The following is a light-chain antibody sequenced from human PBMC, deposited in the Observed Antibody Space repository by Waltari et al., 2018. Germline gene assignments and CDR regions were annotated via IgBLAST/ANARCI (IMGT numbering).Light chain of an antibody. V-gene: IGKV3-11*01. CDR1: HSVREY. Sequence: EIVLTQSPATLSLSPGERATLSCRASHSVREYLAWYQQRPGQAPRLLIYAASNRATGVPARFSGTGYETDFTLTINNLEPEDFAVYYCQQRSSWPLTFGGGSKVEIK. CDR3: QQRSSWPLT. CDR2: AAS. J-gene: IGKJ4*01.